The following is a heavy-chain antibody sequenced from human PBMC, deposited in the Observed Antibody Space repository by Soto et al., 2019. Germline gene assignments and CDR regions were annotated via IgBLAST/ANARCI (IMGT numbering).Heavy chain of an antibody. Sequence: QVQLVQSGAEVKEPGASVKVSCKPSGYTFTNFGVNWVRQAPGQGLEWMGWISAYSGDTRYAQNFQGRVTMTTDTSTSTAYMELRSLTFDDTAVYYCARGESYSSSSDLTYWGQGTLVTVST. CDR2: ISAYSGDT. V-gene: IGHV1-18*01. D-gene: IGHD6-6*01. CDR1: GYTFTNFG. CDR3: ARGESYSSSSDLTY. J-gene: IGHJ4*02.